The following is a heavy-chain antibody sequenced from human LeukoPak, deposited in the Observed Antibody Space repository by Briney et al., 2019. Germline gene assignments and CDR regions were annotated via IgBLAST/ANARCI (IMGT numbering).Heavy chain of an antibody. Sequence: QPGGSLRLSCVASGFTFDDYWMHWVRQIPGKGLAWISDINTDGSRTRYANSVRGRFTISRDNAKNTVYLQMNSLRADDTGIFYCLRGELTPGVGYWGQGTLVTVSS. D-gene: IGHD1-1*01. J-gene: IGHJ4*02. CDR2: INTDGSRT. CDR3: LRGELTPGVGY. CDR1: GFTFDDYW. V-gene: IGHV3-74*01.